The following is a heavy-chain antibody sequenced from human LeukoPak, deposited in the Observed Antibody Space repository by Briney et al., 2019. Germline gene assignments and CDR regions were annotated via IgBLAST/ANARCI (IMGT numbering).Heavy chain of an antibody. D-gene: IGHD1-26*01. CDR3: ARDMGYSGSWPGYFDY. Sequence: PGGSLRLSCAASGFTFSSYSMNWVRQAPGKGLEWVSSISSSNSYIYYADSVKGRFTISRDNAKNSLYLQMKSLRAEDTTVYYCARDMGYSGSWPGYFDYWGQGVLVTVSS. J-gene: IGHJ4*02. CDR2: ISSSNSYI. V-gene: IGHV3-21*03. CDR1: GFTFSSYS.